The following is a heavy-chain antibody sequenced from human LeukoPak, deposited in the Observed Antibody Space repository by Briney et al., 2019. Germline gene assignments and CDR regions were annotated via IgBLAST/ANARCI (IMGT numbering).Heavy chain of an antibody. CDR3: ARDERLLSFLK. CDR1: GFTFISYG. J-gene: IGHJ4*02. CDR2: ITGSGGST. Sequence: PGGSLRLSCAASGFTFISYGMHWVRQAPGKGLEWVSGITGSGGSTYYADSVKGRFTISRDNSKNTLYLQMNSLRAEDTAIYYCARDERLLSFLKWGQGTLVTVSS. D-gene: IGHD3-3*01. V-gene: IGHV3-23*01.